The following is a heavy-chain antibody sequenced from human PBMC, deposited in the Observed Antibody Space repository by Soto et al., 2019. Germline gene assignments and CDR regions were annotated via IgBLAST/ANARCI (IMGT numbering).Heavy chain of an antibody. CDR1: GFTFTSSA. Sequence: ASVKVSCKASGFTFTSSALQWVRQSRGQRLEWIGWIVVGSGNTNYAQKFQERVTITRDMSTSTAYMELSSLRSEDTAVYYCAADPYYYDSSGYSAWGQGTLVTVSS. V-gene: IGHV1-58*01. CDR2: IVVGSGNT. J-gene: IGHJ5*02. D-gene: IGHD3-22*01. CDR3: AADPYYYDSSGYSA.